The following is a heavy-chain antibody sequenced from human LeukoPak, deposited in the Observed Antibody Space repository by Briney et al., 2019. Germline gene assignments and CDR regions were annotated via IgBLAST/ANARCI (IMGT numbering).Heavy chain of an antibody. V-gene: IGHV4-39*07. CDR1: GGSISSYY. Sequence: KPSETLSLTCTVSGGSISSYYWGWIRQPPGKGLEWIGSIYYSGSTYYNPSLKSRVTISVDTSKNQFSLKLSSVTAADTAVYYCARVGTSSGSYYLFDYWGQGTLVTVSS. D-gene: IGHD1-26*01. CDR2: IYYSGST. J-gene: IGHJ4*02. CDR3: ARVGTSSGSYYLFDY.